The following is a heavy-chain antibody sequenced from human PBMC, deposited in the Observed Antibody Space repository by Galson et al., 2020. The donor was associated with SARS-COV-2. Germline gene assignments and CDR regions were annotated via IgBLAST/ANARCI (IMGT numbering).Heavy chain of an antibody. Sequence: SETLSLTCTVSCVSISSGGYYWSRTRQHQGKGLEWIGYIYYSGSTYYNPSLKSRVTISVDTSKNQFSLKLSSATAADTAVYYCATSSVYAITSYYGMDVWGQGTTVTVSS. J-gene: IGHJ6*02. V-gene: IGHV4-31*03. D-gene: IGHD2-8*01. CDR1: CVSISSGGYY. CDR3: ATSSVYAITSYYGMDV. CDR2: IYYSGST.